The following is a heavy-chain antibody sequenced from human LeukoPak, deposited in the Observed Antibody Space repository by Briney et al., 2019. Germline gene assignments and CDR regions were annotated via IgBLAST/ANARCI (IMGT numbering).Heavy chain of an antibody. V-gene: IGHV3-23*01. D-gene: IGHD5-18*01. CDR2: TSGSGGST. Sequence: GGSLRLSCAASGLTFSSYAMNWVRQAPGKGLEWVSGTSGSGGSTFYADSVKGRFTMSRDNSKNALYLQMNSLRAEDTAVYYCAKSGGYSYVENFDYWGQGTLVTVSS. CDR3: AKSGGYSYVENFDY. CDR1: GLTFSSYA. J-gene: IGHJ4*02.